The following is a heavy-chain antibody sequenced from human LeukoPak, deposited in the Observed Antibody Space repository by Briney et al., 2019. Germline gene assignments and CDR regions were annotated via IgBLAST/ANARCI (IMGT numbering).Heavy chain of an antibody. CDR2: IYHSGST. Sequence: PSQTLSLTCAVSGGSISSGGYSWSWIRQPPGGGLGWIGYIYHSGSTYYNPSLKSRVTISVDRSKNQFSLKLSSVTAADTAVYYCARDVGYCSSTSCYAWFDPWGQGTLVTVSS. CDR1: GGSISSGGYS. V-gene: IGHV4-30-2*01. J-gene: IGHJ5*02. D-gene: IGHD2-2*01. CDR3: ARDVGYCSSTSCYAWFDP.